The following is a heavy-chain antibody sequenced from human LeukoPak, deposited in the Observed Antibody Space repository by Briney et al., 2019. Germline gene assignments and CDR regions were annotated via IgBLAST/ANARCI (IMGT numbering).Heavy chain of an antibody. J-gene: IGHJ4*02. Sequence: GGSLRLSCSASGFTFSNYAMHWVRQAPGKGLQYVSAISSNGGSTYYADSVKGRFTISRDNSKNTLYLQMNSLRAEDTAVYYCAKWRGWYDYWGQGTLVTVSS. D-gene: IGHD6-19*01. CDR1: GFTFSNYA. V-gene: IGHV3-64*04. CDR2: ISSNGGST. CDR3: AKWRGWYDY.